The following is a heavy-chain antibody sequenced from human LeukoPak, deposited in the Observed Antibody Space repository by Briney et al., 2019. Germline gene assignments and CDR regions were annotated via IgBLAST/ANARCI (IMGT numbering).Heavy chain of an antibody. V-gene: IGHV3-23*01. Sequence: GGSLRLSCAASGFTFSSYAMSWARQAPGKGLEWVSAISGSGGSTYYADSVKGRFTISRDNSKNTLYLQMNSLRAEDTAVYYCAKKGAVEMGTIDYWGQGTLVTVSS. J-gene: IGHJ4*02. D-gene: IGHD5-24*01. CDR1: GFTFSSYA. CDR3: AKKGAVEMGTIDY. CDR2: ISGSGGST.